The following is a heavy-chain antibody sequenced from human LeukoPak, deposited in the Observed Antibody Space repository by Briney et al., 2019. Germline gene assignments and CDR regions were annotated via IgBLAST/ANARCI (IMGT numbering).Heavy chain of an antibody. J-gene: IGHJ5*02. CDR2: INTYNGNT. Sequence: ASVKVSCKASGYAFTSYGITWVRQAPRQGLEWMGWINTYNGNTNYAQKFQGRVTMTTDTSTSTAYLELKSLRSDDTAVYYCAREVISLLRGVIVTSWVDPWGQGTLVTVSS. D-gene: IGHD3-10*01. CDR1: GYAFTSYG. CDR3: AREVISLLRGVIVTSWVDP. V-gene: IGHV1-18*01.